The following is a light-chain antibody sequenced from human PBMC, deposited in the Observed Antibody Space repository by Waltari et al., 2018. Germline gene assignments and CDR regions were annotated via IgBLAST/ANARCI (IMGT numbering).Light chain of an antibody. V-gene: IGLV3-21*02. Sequence: SYDLTQPPSVPVAPGQTATITCGGHTLGNKNVHWYQQKPGQAPGLVVSDESDRPSGIPERISGSNSGNTATLTIREVEGGDEADYYCQVWDGESEVFGGGTKLTVL. CDR1: TLGNKN. CDR3: QVWDGESEV. J-gene: IGLJ2*01. CDR2: DES.